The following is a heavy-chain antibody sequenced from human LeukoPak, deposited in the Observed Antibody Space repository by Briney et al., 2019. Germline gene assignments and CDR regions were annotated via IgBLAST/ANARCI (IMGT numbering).Heavy chain of an antibody. D-gene: IGHD2-2*01. J-gene: IGHJ4*02. V-gene: IGHV4-34*01. CDR3: ARGLRREDIVVVPAAIRRESLSSQRLNFDY. Sequence: SETLSLTCAVYGGSFSGYYWNWIRQPPGKGLEWIGEINHSGSTNYNPSLKSRVTISVDTSKNQFSLKLSSVTAADTAVYYCARGLRREDIVVVPAAIRRESLSSQRLNFDYWGQGTLVTVSS. CDR2: INHSGST. CDR1: GGSFSGYY.